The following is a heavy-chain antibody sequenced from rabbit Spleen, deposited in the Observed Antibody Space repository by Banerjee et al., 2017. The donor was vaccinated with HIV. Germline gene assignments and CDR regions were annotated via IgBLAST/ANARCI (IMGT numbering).Heavy chain of an antibody. CDR3: ARDLAGVIGWNFSL. CDR2: INTATGKP. Sequence: QEQLEESGGDLVKPEGSLTLTCTASGFSFNINEMCWVRQAPGKGLEWIACINTATGKPVYASWAKGRFTISRTSSTTVALQMTSLTAADTATYFCARDLAGVIGWNFSLWGPGTLVTVS. D-gene: IGHD4-1*01. J-gene: IGHJ4*01. V-gene: IGHV1S45*01. CDR1: GFSFNINE.